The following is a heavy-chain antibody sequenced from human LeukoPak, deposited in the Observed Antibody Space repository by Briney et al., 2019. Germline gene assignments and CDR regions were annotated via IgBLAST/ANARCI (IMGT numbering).Heavy chain of an antibody. Sequence: GGSLRLSCAAAGFTVSSNYMNWVRQAPGKGLEWVSIIYSGGDTYYADSVKGRFTISRDNSKNTLYLQMNSLRPEDTAVYYCTRGPGSTWYSDYWGQGTLVTVSS. CDR2: IYSGGDT. CDR3: TRGPGSTWYSDY. V-gene: IGHV3-53*05. J-gene: IGHJ4*02. D-gene: IGHD6-13*01. CDR1: GFTVSSNY.